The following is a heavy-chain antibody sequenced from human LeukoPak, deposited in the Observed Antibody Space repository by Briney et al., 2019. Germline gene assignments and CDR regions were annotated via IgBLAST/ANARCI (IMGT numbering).Heavy chain of an antibody. D-gene: IGHD2-15*01. CDR2: ISYDGSNK. Sequence: GGSLRLSCAASGFTFSSYAMHWVRQAPGKGLEWGAVISYDGSNKYYADSVKGRFTISRDNSKNTLYRQMNSLRAEDTAVYYCARTQGHCSGGSCYYVYWGQGTLVTVSS. CDR1: GFTFSSYA. CDR3: ARTQGHCSGGSCYYVY. V-gene: IGHV3-30*04. J-gene: IGHJ4*02.